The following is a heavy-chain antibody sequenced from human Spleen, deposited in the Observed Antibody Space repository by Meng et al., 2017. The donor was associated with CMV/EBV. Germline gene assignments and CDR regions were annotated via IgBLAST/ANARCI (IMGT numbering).Heavy chain of an antibody. J-gene: IGHJ4*02. CDR2: INHSGRA. CDR1: GGSFSAYY. V-gene: IGHV4-34*01. CDR3: ARENFFDY. Sequence: LSLKCAVYGGSFSAYYWSWIRQPPGKGLEWIGEINHSGRANYNPSLESRVTISIDTSKNQFSLKLSSVTAADTAVYYCARENFFDYWGQGTLVTVSS.